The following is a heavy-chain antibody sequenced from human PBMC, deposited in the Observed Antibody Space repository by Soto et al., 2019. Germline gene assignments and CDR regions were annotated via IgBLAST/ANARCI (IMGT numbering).Heavy chain of an antibody. CDR3: APLSVSLSGPYGIHV. CDR2: MFYSGLT. V-gene: IGHV4-39*01. Sequence: SETLSLTCSVSGYSVTSSDYYWAWIRRAPGKGLEWIGSMFYSGLTYYNPSLKSRVTLSVDTSKNQFSVRLNSVTAADTAVYYCAPLSVSLSGPYGIHVWGQGTTVTVSS. CDR1: GYSVTSSDYY. D-gene: IGHD2-15*01. J-gene: IGHJ6*02.